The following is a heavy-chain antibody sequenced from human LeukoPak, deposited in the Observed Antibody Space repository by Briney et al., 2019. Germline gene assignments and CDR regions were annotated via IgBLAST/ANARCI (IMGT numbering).Heavy chain of an antibody. D-gene: IGHD3-3*01. CDR1: GGSISSSSYY. J-gene: IGHJ6*03. CDR3: ARVLRFLEWFKKYYYYYMDV. CDR2: IYYSGST. V-gene: IGHV4-39*07. Sequence: SETLSLTCTVSGGSISSSSYYWGWIRQPPGKGLEWNGSIYYSGSTYYNPSLKSRVNISVDTSKNQFSLKLRSMTAADTAVYYWARVLRFLEWFKKYYYYYMDVWGKGTTVTVSS.